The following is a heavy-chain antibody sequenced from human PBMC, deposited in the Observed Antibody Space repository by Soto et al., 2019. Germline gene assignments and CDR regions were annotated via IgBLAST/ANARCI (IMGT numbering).Heavy chain of an antibody. CDR3: ARGDSTDCSNGVCSFFYNHDMDV. D-gene: IGHD2-8*01. J-gene: IGHJ6*02. CDR1: GYSFTDYH. V-gene: IGHV1-2*04. CDR2: INPKSGGT. Sequence: ASVKVSCKASGYSFTDYHIHWVRQAPGQGLEWLGRINPKSGGTSTAQKFQGWVTMTTDTSISTASMELTRLTSDDTAIHYCARGDSTDCSNGVCSFFYNHDMDVWGQGTTVTVSS.